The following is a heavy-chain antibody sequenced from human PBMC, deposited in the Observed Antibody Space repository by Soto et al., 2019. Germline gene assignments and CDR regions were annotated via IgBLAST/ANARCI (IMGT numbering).Heavy chain of an antibody. D-gene: IGHD6-6*01. CDR3: AKVIRADSTSSNFYYYSGLDV. CDR1: GFTFSSYG. CDR2: IWYDGSNK. J-gene: IGHJ6*02. V-gene: IGHV3-33*06. Sequence: PGGSLRLSCAASGFTFSSYGMHWVRQAPGKXLEWVAVIWYDGSNKYYADSVKGRFTISRDNSKNTLYLQMNSLRAEDTAVYYCAKVIRADSTSSNFYYYSGLDVWGQGPTVTVSS.